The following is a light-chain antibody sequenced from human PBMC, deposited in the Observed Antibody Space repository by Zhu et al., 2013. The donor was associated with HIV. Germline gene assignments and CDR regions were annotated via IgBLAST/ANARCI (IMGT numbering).Light chain of an antibody. CDR1: QGIRNS. Sequence: DIQMTQSPSAMSASVGDRVTITCRASQGIRNSLAWFQQKPGKVPKRLIYGASSLLGGVPSRFSGSGSGTEFTLTISSLQPEDFATYYCQKYNSAPRTFGQGPRWRSN. CDR3: QKYNSAPRT. V-gene: IGKV1-17*03. CDR2: GAS. J-gene: IGKJ1*01.